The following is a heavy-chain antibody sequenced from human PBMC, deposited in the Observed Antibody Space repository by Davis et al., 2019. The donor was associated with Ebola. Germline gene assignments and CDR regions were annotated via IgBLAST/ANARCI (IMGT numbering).Heavy chain of an antibody. CDR3: ARVRAIVEYFDL. CDR2: IYYSGST. Sequence: PSETLSLTCTVSGGSISSGGYYWSWIRQHPGKGLEWIGYIYYSGSTYYNPSLKSRVTISVDTSKNQFSLKLSSVTAADTAVYYCARVRAIVEYFDLWGRGTLVTVSS. V-gene: IGHV4-31*03. D-gene: IGHD3-22*01. CDR1: GGSISSGGYY. J-gene: IGHJ2*01.